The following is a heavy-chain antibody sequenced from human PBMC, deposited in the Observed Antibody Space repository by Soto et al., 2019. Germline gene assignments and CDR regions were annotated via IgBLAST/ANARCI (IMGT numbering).Heavy chain of an antibody. Sequence: SVKVSCKASGGTFSSYAISWVRQAPGQGLEWMGGIIPIFGTANYAQKFQGRVTITADESTSTAYMELSSLRSEDTAVYYCACARVPTALHHYYGMDVWGQGTMVTVSS. CDR2: IIPIFGTA. J-gene: IGHJ6*02. CDR3: ACARVPTALHHYYGMDV. D-gene: IGHD2-2*01. V-gene: IGHV1-69*13. CDR1: GGTFSSYA.